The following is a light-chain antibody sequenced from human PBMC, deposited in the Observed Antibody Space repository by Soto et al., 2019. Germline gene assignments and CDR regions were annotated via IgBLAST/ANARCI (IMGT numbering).Light chain of an antibody. CDR2: GAS. J-gene: IGKJ2*01. V-gene: IGKV3-15*01. CDR1: QSVSSN. CDR3: QQYNNWPPYT. Sequence: EIVMTQSPATLSVSPGERATLSCRASQSVSSNLAWYQQKPGQAPRILIYGASTRATGIPARFSGSGSGTELPLTISSLQSEDFAVYYCQQYNNWPPYTFGQGTKLEIK.